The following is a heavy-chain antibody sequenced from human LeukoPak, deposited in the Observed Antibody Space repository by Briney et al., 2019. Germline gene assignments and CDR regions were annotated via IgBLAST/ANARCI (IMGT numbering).Heavy chain of an antibody. J-gene: IGHJ3*02. CDR3: ARRLVVPAAPLDAFDI. V-gene: IGHV5-51*01. Sequence: PGESLKISCKGSGYSFTSYWIGWVRQLPGKGLEWMGIIYPGDSDTRYSPSFQGQVTISADKSISTAYLQWSSLKASDTAMYYCARRLVVPAAPLDAFDIWGQGTMVTVSA. CDR2: IYPGDSDT. CDR1: GYSFTSYW. D-gene: IGHD2-2*01.